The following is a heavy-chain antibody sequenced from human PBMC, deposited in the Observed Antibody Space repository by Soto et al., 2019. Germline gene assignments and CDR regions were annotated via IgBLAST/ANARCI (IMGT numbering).Heavy chain of an antibody. D-gene: IGHD3-10*01. V-gene: IGHV4-30-4*01. J-gene: IGHJ4*02. CDR1: GDSVSSVDFH. CDR2: IYNGGST. CDR3: ARAPFGLDTISYFDY. Sequence: SETLSLTCTVSGDSVSSVDFHWASFRRPPGNGLEWIGYIYNGGSTYYRPSLESRMHLSLDASRNHYSLRLTYVTVVDTAVYFCARAPFGLDTISYFDYWGQGKLVTYAS.